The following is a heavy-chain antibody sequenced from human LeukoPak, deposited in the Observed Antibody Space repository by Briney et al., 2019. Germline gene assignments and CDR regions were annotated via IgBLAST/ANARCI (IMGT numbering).Heavy chain of an antibody. J-gene: IGHJ4*02. Sequence: SETLSLTCTVSGGSISSGSYYWSWLRQPAGKGLEWIGRIYTSGSTNYNPSLKSRVTISVDTSKNQFSLELSSVTAADTAVYYCARGRHYYDSSGTVPLGNDYWGQGTLVTVSS. CDR1: GGSISSGSYY. CDR2: IYTSGST. V-gene: IGHV4-61*02. D-gene: IGHD3-22*01. CDR3: ARGRHYYDSSGTVPLGNDY.